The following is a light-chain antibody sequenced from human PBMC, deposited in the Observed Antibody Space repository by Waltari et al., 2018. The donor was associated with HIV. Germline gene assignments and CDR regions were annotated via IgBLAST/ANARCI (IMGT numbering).Light chain of an antibody. CDR2: EAY. CDR3: YSTDSSGRGV. CDR1: FPYKY. V-gene: IGLV3-10*01. Sequence: SYELPQPPSVSVSPGQTARITCSGVFPYKYPLWYQQKSGQAPVVVIYEAYKRPSGIPERFSGSRSGAMAILTISGAQVEDEGDYYCYSTDSSGRGVFGGGTKLTVL. J-gene: IGLJ3*02.